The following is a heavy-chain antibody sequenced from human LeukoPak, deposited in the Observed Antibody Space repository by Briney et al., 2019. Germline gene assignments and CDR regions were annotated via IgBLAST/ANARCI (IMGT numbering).Heavy chain of an antibody. Sequence: SETLSLTCTVSGGSISSGDYYWSWIRQPPGKGLEWIGYIYYSGSTYYNPSLKSRVTISVDTSKNQFSLKLSSVTAADTAVYYCARSPQHSNTWIFDYWGQGTLVTVSS. D-gene: IGHD6-13*01. V-gene: IGHV4-30-4*01. J-gene: IGHJ4*02. CDR3: ARSPQHSNTWIFDY. CDR2: IYYSGST. CDR1: GGSISSGDYY.